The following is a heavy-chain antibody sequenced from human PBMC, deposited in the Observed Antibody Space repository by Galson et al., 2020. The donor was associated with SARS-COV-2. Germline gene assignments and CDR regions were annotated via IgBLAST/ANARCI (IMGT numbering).Heavy chain of an antibody. V-gene: IGHV3-23*01. D-gene: IGHD3-22*01. CDR2: LSGSGGST. Sequence: GEYLKISCAASGFTFRSYAMSWVRQAPGKGLEWVSALSGSGGSTYYADSVKGRFTISRDNSKNTLYLQMNSLRAEDTAVYYCAKDRRVLSMIVVVTRQDDYYYGMDVWGQGTTVTVSS. CDR3: AKDRRVLSMIVVVTRQDDYYYGMDV. J-gene: IGHJ6*02. CDR1: GFTFRSYA.